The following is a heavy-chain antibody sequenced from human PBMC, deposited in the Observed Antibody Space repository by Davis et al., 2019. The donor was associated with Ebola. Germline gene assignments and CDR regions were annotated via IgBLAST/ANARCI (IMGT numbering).Heavy chain of an antibody. Sequence: GGSLRLSCAASGFTFSGSAMHWVRQASGKGLEWVGRIRSKANSYATAYAASVKGRFTISKDDSKNTAYLQMNSLKTEDTAVYYCNLGGYPNDYWGQGTLVTVSS. J-gene: IGHJ4*02. CDR2: IRSKANSYAT. V-gene: IGHV3-73*01. CDR3: NLGGYPNDY. CDR1: GFTFSGSA. D-gene: IGHD3-22*01.